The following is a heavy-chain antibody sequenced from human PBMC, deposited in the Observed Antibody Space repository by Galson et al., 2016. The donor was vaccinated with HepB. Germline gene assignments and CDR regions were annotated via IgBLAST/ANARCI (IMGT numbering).Heavy chain of an antibody. Sequence: SLRLSCAASGFIFSNFGMHWVRQAPGKGLEWVALISYDGRKKYYADSVKGRFTISRDNSKNTLYLQMNSLRAEDTAVYYCAKGQQLAYFDYWGQGTLVTVSS. V-gene: IGHV3-30*04. J-gene: IGHJ4*02. CDR1: GFIFSNFG. D-gene: IGHD6-13*01. CDR2: ISYDGRKK. CDR3: AKGQQLAYFDY.